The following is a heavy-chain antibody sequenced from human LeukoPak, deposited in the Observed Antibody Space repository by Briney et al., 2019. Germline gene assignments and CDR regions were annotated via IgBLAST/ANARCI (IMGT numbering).Heavy chain of an antibody. Sequence: SVKVSCKASGGTFSSYAISWVRQAPGQGLEWMGGIIPIFGTANYAQKFQGRVTITTDESTNTAYMELSSLRSEDTAVYYCARDRRLGYCSGGSCYAADYWGQGTLVTVSS. CDR2: IIPIFGTA. CDR1: GGTFSSYA. D-gene: IGHD2-15*01. J-gene: IGHJ4*02. V-gene: IGHV1-69*05. CDR3: ARDRRLGYCSGGSCYAADY.